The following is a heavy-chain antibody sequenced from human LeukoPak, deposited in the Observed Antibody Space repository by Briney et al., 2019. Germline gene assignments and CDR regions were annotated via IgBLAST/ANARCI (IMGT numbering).Heavy chain of an antibody. V-gene: IGHV3-11*01. CDR3: ARDRGWIRDY. D-gene: IGHD2-2*03. CDR2: LNPTATSV. CDR1: GFALINYN. Sequence: AGGSLRLSCVASGFALINYNMIWVRQAPGKEPEWISILNPTATSVMYADSLKGRFSVSRDNAKNTCFLHMNMLTVEDTSRYYCARDRGWIRDYWGRGTPVTVSS. J-gene: IGHJ4*02.